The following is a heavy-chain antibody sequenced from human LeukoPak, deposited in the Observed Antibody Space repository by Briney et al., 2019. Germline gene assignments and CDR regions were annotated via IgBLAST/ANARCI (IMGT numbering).Heavy chain of an antibody. CDR2: ISYDGSNK. V-gene: IGHV3-30*04. J-gene: IGHJ6*03. CDR3: ARGVVRGVIHYYYYYYMDV. Sequence: PGGSLRLSCAASGFTFSSYAMHWVRQAPGKGLEWVAVISYDGSNKYYADSVKGRFTISRDNSKNTLYLQMNSLRAEDTAVYYCARGVVRGVIHYYYYYYMDVWGKGTTVTVSS. D-gene: IGHD3-10*02. CDR1: GFTFSSYA.